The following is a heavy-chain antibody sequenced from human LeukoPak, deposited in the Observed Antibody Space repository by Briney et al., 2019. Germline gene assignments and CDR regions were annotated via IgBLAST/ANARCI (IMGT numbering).Heavy chain of an antibody. CDR3: AKDRVVVTFSGTDV. J-gene: IGHJ6*02. D-gene: IGHD2-21*02. V-gene: IGHV3-30*18. CDR2: ISYDGSNK. Sequence: GGSLRLSCAASGFTFSSYGMHWVRQAPGKGLEWVAVISYDGSNKYYADSVKGRFTISRDNSKNTLYLQMNSLRAEDTAVYYCAKDRVVVTFSGTDVWGQGTTVTVSS. CDR1: GFTFSSYG.